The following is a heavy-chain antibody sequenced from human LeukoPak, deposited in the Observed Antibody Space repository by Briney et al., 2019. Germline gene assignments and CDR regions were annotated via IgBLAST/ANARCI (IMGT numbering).Heavy chain of an antibody. Sequence: GGSLRLSCEASGFTFSTYNMNWVRQAPGKRLEWVSSITSTSSYVFYADSVKGQFTISRDNAKNSLYLQMNSLRAEDTAVYYCARSSFFAAGGYYYYYMDVWGKGTTVTISS. CDR2: ITSTSSYV. V-gene: IGHV3-21*01. D-gene: IGHD6-13*01. CDR3: ARSSFFAAGGYYYYYMDV. CDR1: GFTFSTYN. J-gene: IGHJ6*03.